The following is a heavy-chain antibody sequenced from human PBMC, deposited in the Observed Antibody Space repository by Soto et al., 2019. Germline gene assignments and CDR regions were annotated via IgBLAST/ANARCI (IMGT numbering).Heavy chain of an antibody. CDR1: GYTFTSYA. J-gene: IGHJ6*02. V-gene: IGHV1-3*01. CDR2: INAGNGNT. Sequence: ASVKVSCKASGYTFTSYAMHWVRQAPGQRLEWMGWINAGNGNTKYSQKFQGRVTITRDTSASTAYMELSSLRSEDTAVYYCARDLGPIRRYYDFWCGYYQARAQYGMDVWGQGTTVTVSS. CDR3: ARDLGPIRRYYDFWCGYYQARAQYGMDV. D-gene: IGHD3-3*01.